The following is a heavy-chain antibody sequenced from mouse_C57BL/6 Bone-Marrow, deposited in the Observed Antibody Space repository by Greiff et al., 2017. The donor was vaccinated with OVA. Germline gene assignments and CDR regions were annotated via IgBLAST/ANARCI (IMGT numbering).Heavy chain of an antibody. CDR1: GYTFTSYW. Sequence: QVQLQQPGAELVRPGSSVKLSCKASGYTFTSYWMAWVKQRPGQGLEWIGNIYPSDSETHYNQKFKDKATLTVDKSSSTAYMQLSSLTSEDSAVYYCARTGDAWFAYWGQGTLVTVSA. V-gene: IGHV1-61*01. D-gene: IGHD3-3*01. CDR2: IYPSDSET. CDR3: ARTGDAWFAY. J-gene: IGHJ3*01.